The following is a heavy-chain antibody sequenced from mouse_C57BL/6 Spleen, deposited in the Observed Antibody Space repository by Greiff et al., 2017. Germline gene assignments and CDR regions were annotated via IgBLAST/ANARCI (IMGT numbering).Heavy chain of an antibody. V-gene: IGHV5-6*01. Sequence: EVQLVESGGDLVKPGGSLKLSCAASGFTFSSYGMSWVRQTPDKRLEWVATISSGGSYTYYPDSVKGRFTISRDNAKNTLYLQMSSLKSEDTAMYYCARIYYQYYFDYWGQGTTLTVSS. J-gene: IGHJ2*01. CDR3: ARIYYQYYFDY. D-gene: IGHD1-1*01. CDR1: GFTFSSYG. CDR2: ISSGGSYT.